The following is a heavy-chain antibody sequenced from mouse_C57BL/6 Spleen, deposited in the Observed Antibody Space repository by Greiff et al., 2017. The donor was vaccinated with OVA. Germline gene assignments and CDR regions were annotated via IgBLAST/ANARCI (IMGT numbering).Heavy chain of an antibody. CDR3: ARDSSGSWFAY. Sequence: VQLQQSGAELVRPGSSVKLSCKASGYTFTSYWMDWVKQRPGQGLEWIGNIYPSDSETHYNQKFKDKATLTVDKSSSTAYMQLSSLTSEDSAVYYCARDSSGSWFAYWGQGTLVTVSA. V-gene: IGHV1-61*01. CDR1: GYTFTSYW. D-gene: IGHD3-2*02. J-gene: IGHJ3*01. CDR2: IYPSDSET.